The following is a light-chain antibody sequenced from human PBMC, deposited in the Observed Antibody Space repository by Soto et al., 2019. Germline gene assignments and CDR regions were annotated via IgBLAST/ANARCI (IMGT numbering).Light chain of an antibody. J-gene: IGKJ1*01. CDR3: LQHNDYPLT. Sequence: DIQMTQSPSSLSASVGDRVTITCRASQGISSDLGWYQQKPGKAPKRLIYAASSLQGGVPSRFSGSGSGTEFTLTISSLQPEDFATYYCLQHNDYPLTFGQGTKVEIK. CDR2: AAS. V-gene: IGKV1-17*01. CDR1: QGISSD.